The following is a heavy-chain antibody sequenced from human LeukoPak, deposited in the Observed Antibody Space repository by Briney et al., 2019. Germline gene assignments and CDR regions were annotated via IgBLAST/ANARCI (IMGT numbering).Heavy chain of an antibody. CDR1: AYTFTDYY. CDR2: LNPNSGGT. D-gene: IGHD3-22*01. V-gene: IGHV1-2*02. Sequence: GASVKVSCKATAYTFTDYYMHWVRQAPGQGLEWMGWLNPNSGGTRCAQKFEGRVTMTRDTSISTAYLELSGLRSDDTAVYYCARGRTMSEASPPCEYWGQGTLVTVSS. CDR3: ARGRTMSEASPPCEY. J-gene: IGHJ4*02.